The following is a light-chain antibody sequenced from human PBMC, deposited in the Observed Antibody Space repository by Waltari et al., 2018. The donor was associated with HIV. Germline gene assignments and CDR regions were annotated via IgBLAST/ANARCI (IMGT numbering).Light chain of an antibody. CDR3: AAWEDTLTVV. J-gene: IGLJ2*01. CDR2: RNN. Sequence: QSVLTQPPSASGTPGQSVTISCSGTSSNIGTNHVYWYQQFPGTAPKLLIYRNNQRPSGLPDCVSGSKSGTSASLAISGLRSDDEADYYCAAWEDTLTVVFGGGTKLTVL. CDR1: SSNIGTNH. V-gene: IGLV1-47*01.